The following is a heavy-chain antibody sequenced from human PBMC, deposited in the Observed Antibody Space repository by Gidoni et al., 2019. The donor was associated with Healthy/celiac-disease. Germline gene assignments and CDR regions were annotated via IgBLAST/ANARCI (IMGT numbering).Heavy chain of an antibody. Sequence: DVQLVESWGGLVQPVGSLRLSCAASGFTFSSYWMSWVRQAPGKGLEWVAKIKQDGSEKYDVDSVKGRFTIYRDNAKNSLYLQMNSLRAEDTAVYYCARGFTYYYDSRGDGMDVWGQGTTVTVSS. J-gene: IGHJ6*02. CDR2: IKQDGSEK. CDR3: ARGFTYYYDSRGDGMDV. V-gene: IGHV3-7*03. CDR1: GFTFSSYW. D-gene: IGHD3-22*01.